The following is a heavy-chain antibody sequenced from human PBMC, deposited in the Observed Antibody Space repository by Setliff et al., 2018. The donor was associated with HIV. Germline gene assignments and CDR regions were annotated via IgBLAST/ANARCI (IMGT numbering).Heavy chain of an antibody. J-gene: IGHJ4*02. CDR2: ISSSATYT. CDR1: GFTFSDYY. Sequence: GGSLRLSCAASGFTFSDYYMTWIRQAPGKGLEWVSFISSSATYTTYADSVKGRFTISRDNAKNSLYLQMNSLRAEDTAVYYCARDGHLYGQPFDYWGQGALVTVSS. V-gene: IGHV3-11*06. D-gene: IGHD3-10*01. CDR3: ARDGHLYGQPFDY.